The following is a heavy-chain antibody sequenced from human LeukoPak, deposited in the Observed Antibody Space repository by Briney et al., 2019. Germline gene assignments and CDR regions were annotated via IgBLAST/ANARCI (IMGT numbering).Heavy chain of an antibody. Sequence: ASVKVSCKASGYTFTGYYMHWVRQAPGQGLEWMGWIDPNSGGTYFAQKFQGRATMTRDTSISTAYMELSRLRSDDTAVYYCARDFRAAMVSDWFDPWGRGTLVTVSS. J-gene: IGHJ5*02. CDR1: GYTFTGYY. CDR3: ARDFRAAMVSDWFDP. V-gene: IGHV1-2*02. CDR2: IDPNSGGT. D-gene: IGHD5-18*01.